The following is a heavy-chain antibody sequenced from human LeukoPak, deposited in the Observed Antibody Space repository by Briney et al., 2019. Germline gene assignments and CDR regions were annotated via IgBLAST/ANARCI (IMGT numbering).Heavy chain of an antibody. J-gene: IGHJ4*02. D-gene: IGHD2-2*01. CDR2: IYHSGST. CDR3: ARHIAYCSSTSCYDPTIHPFDY. Sequence: SETLSLTCAVSGYSISSGYYWGWIRQPPGKGLEWIGSIYHSGSTYYNPSLKSRVAISVDTSKNQFSLKLSSVTAADTAVYYCARHIAYCSSTSCYDPTIHPFDYWGQGTLVTVSS. CDR1: GYSISSGYY. V-gene: IGHV4-38-2*01.